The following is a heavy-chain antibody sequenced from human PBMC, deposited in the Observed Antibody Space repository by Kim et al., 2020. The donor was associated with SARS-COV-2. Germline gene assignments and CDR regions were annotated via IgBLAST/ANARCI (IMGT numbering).Heavy chain of an antibody. Sequence: ASVKVSCKVSGYTLTELSMHWVRQAPGKGLEWMGGFDPEDGETIYAQKFQGRVTMTEDTSTDTAYMELSSLRSEDTAVYYCATAGQWELLRFHYYGMDVWGQGPTVTVSS. CDR2: FDPEDGET. J-gene: IGHJ6*02. V-gene: IGHV1-24*01. CDR3: ATAGQWELLRFHYYGMDV. D-gene: IGHD1-26*01. CDR1: GYTLTELS.